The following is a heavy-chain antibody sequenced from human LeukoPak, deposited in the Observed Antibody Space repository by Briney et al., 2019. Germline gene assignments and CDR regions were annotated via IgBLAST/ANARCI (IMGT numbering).Heavy chain of an antibody. Sequence: PSETLSLTCTVSGYSITSGYNWAWIRQPPGKVLEWIGSIYHSGSTYYNPSLKSRVTITVDTSKNQFSLKLSSVTAADTAVYYCVRYCSSTTCYTRAVDYWGQGTLVTVSS. CDR3: VRYCSSTTCYTRAVDY. CDR2: IYHSGST. D-gene: IGHD2-2*02. J-gene: IGHJ4*02. V-gene: IGHV4-38-2*02. CDR1: GYSITSGYN.